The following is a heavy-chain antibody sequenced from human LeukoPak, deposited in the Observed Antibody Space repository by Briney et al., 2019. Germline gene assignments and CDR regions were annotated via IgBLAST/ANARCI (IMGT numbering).Heavy chain of an antibody. CDR1: GFTFSSYG. V-gene: IGHV3-30*18. Sequence: GGSLRLSCAASGFTFSSYGMHWVRQAPGKGLEWVAVISYDGSNKYYADSVKGRFTISRDNSKNTLYLQMNSLRAEDTAVYYCAKGKVSGGSPPFDYWGQGTLVTVSS. J-gene: IGHJ4*02. D-gene: IGHD2-15*01. CDR2: ISYDGSNK. CDR3: AKGKVSGGSPPFDY.